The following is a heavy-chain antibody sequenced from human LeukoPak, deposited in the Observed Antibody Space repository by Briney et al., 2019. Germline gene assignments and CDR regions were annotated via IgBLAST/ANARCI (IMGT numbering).Heavy chain of an antibody. D-gene: IGHD6-13*01. Sequence: ASVKVSCKTSGYRFITFGINWVRQAPGQGLEWMGWISAYNGNTNYAQKLQGRVTMTTDTSTSTAYMELRSLRSDDTAVYYCARGYSSSWSYTGPSGPFDYWGQGTLVTVSS. V-gene: IGHV1-18*01. CDR1: GYRFITFG. CDR3: ARGYSSSWSYTGPSGPFDY. J-gene: IGHJ4*02. CDR2: ISAYNGNT.